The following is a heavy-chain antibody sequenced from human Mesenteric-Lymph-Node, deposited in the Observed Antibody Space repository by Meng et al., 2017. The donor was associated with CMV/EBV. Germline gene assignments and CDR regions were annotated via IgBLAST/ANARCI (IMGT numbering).Heavy chain of an antibody. CDR1: GFTVSSNY. CDR2: IYSGGST. CDR3: ARSDFWSGYLYGMDV. D-gene: IGHD3-3*01. V-gene: IGHV3-66*02. Sequence: GESLQISCAASGFTVSSNYMSWVRQAPGKGLEWVSVIYSGGSTYYADSVKGRFTISRDNSKNTLYLQMNSLRAEDTAVYYCARSDFWSGYLYGMDVWGQGTTVTVSS. J-gene: IGHJ6*02.